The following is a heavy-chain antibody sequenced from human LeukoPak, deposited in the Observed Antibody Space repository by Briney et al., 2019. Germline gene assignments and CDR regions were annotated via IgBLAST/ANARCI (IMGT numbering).Heavy chain of an antibody. CDR1: GFTFNSYW. CDR3: ARIYYFGDNNWRYFDN. V-gene: IGHV3-7*01. J-gene: IGHJ4*02. D-gene: IGHD3-10*01. CDR2: IDPDGSEK. Sequence: GGSLRLSCAASGFTFNSYWMSWVRQAPGKGLEWVANIDPDGSEKQYGDSGKGRFTTSRDKVKNSLYLQMNSLRAEDTAIYYCARIYYFGDNNWRYFDNWGQGTLVTVSS.